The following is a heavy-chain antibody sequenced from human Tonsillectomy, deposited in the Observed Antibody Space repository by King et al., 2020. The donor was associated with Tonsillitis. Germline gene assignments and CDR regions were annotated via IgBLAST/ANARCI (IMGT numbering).Heavy chain of an antibody. CDR2: IYYSGST. D-gene: IGHD3-16*02. V-gene: IGHV4-30-4*01. Sequence: QLQESGPGLVKPSQTLSLTCTVSGGSISSNDYYWSWIRQPPGKGLEWIGYIYYSGSTYYNPSLKSLVTISVDTSKNQFSLKLGSVTAADTAVYYCARTLYDYLWGIHRGMFDYWGQGTLVTVSS. J-gene: IGHJ4*02. CDR3: ARTLYDYLWGIHRGMFDY. CDR1: GGSISSNDYY.